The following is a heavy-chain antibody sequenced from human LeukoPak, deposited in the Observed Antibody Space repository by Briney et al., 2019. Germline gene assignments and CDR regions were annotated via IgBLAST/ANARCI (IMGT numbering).Heavy chain of an antibody. V-gene: IGHV4-39*07. D-gene: IGHD6-19*01. CDR1: GGSISSSYYY. J-gene: IGHJ3*02. CDR3: ATASSGWYDAFDI. CDR2: IYYSGST. Sequence: SGTLSLTCTVSGGSISSSYYYWGWIRQPPGKGLEWIGSIYYSGSTYYNPSLKSRVTISVDTSKNQFSLKLSSVTAADTAVYYCATASSGWYDAFDIWGQGTMVTVSS.